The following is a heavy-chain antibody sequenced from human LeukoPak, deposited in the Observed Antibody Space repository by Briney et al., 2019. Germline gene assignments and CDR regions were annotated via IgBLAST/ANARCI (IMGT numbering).Heavy chain of an antibody. CDR3: ARGVRARVAFDI. J-gene: IGHJ3*02. V-gene: IGHV4-39*07. Sequence: PSETLSLTCTVSGGSISSSSYYWGWIRQPPGKGLEWIGEINHSGSTNYNPSLKSRVTISVDTSKNQFSLKLSSVTAADTAVYYCARGVRARVAFDIWGQGTMVTVSS. D-gene: IGHD4-11*01. CDR2: INHSGST. CDR1: GGSISSSSYY.